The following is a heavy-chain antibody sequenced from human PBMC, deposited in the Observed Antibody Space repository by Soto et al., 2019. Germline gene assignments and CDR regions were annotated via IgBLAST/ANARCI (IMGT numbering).Heavy chain of an antibody. V-gene: IGHV1-18*01. CDR3: ARENSYFDY. J-gene: IGHJ4*02. CDR1: GDTFRNFG. Sequence: WASVKVSCKASGDTFRNFGISWVRQAPGQGLEWMGWISAYNANANYAQKFQGRLTMTADTSTSTAYMELRSLRSDDTAVYYCARENSYFDYWGQGTLVTVSS. CDR2: ISAYNANA.